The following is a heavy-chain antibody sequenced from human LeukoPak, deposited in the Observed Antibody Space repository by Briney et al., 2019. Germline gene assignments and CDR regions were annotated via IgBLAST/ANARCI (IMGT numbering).Heavy chain of an antibody. CDR3: ARSEMSDY. D-gene: IGHD1-14*01. CDR1: GYTFTVYY. Sequence: GASEKVSCTASGYTFTVYYMHWVRQAPGQGLEWMGWINPDSGATNYAQRFQGRVTTTSDTSISTAYMELSRLRSDDTALYYCARSEMSDYWGQGTLVTVSS. V-gene: IGHV1-2*02. CDR2: INPDSGAT. J-gene: IGHJ4*02.